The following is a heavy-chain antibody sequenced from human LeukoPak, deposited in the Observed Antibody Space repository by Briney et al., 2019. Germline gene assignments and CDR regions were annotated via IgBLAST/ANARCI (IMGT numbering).Heavy chain of an antibody. J-gene: IGHJ4*02. CDR2: INPYNGNT. D-gene: IGHD6-19*01. V-gene: IGHV1-18*01. CDR1: VYSFTSYG. CDR3: ARERSGWFFSN. Sequence: GASVNVSCKASVYSFTSYGITWVRQAPGQGLEWMGWINPYNGNTNYAQKLQGRVNMTTDPSTSTAYMDLRSLRSDDTAVYYCARERSGWFFSNWGQGTLVTVSS.